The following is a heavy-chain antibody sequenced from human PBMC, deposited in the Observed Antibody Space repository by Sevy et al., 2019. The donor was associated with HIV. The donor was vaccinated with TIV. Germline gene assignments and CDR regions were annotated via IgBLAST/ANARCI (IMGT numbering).Heavy chain of an antibody. J-gene: IGHJ3*02. CDR2: IYYSGST. CDR3: ARVVAETGDAFDI. V-gene: IGHV4-31*03. Sequence: SETLSLTCTVSGGSISSGGYYWSWIRQHPGKGLEWIGYIYYSGSTYYNPSLKSRVTISVDTSKNQFSLKLSSVTAADTAVYYCARVVAETGDAFDIWGQGTMVTVSS. D-gene: IGHD2-15*01. CDR1: GGSISSGGYY.